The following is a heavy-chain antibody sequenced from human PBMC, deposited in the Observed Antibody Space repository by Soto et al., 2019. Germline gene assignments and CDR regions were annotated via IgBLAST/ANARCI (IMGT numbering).Heavy chain of an antibody. Sequence: QVQLQESGPGLVKPSQTLSLTCTVSGGSISSGDYYWSWIRQPPGKGLEWIGYIYYSGSTNYNPSHKSRVTISVDTSKNQFSLKLSSVTAADTAVYYCARSSGGSPYNWFDPWGQGTLVTVSS. D-gene: IGHD2-15*01. CDR1: GGSISSGDYY. CDR2: IYYSGST. J-gene: IGHJ5*02. CDR3: ARSSGGSPYNWFDP. V-gene: IGHV4-30-4*01.